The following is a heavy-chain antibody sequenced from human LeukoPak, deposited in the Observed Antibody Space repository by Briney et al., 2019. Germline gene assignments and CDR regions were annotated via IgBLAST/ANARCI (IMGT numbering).Heavy chain of an antibody. J-gene: IGHJ5*02. CDR1: GYTFTSNY. CDR3: ARDNSVGDYAWWFDP. CDR2: INPSGTTT. D-gene: IGHD1-26*01. V-gene: IGHV1-46*01. Sequence: ASVKVSCKAFGYTFTSNYMHWVRQAPGQGLEWMGLINPSGTTTNYAQKFRGRVTMTRDLSTSTDYMELSSLRSDDTAVYFCARDNSVGDYAWWFDPWGQGTLVTVSS.